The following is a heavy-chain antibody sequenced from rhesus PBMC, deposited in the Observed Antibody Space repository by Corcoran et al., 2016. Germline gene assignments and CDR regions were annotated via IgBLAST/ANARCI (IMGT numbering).Heavy chain of an antibody. J-gene: IGHJ4*01. CDR2: IYGSSTST. V-gene: IGHV4S10*01. CDR1: GGSIRDSSR. CDR3: ARDEYSNLDY. Sequence: QVQLQESGPGVVKPSETLSLTCAVSGGSIRDSSRWRCIRQPPGKGLEWIGYIYGSSTSTNYNPSLKSRVTISKDTSKNQFSLKLSSVTAADTAVYYCARDEYSNLDYWGQGVLVTVSS. D-gene: IGHD4-23*01.